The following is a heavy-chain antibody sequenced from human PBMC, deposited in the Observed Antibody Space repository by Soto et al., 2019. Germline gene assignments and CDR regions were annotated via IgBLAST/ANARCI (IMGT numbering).Heavy chain of an antibody. CDR1: GYTFTNYG. D-gene: IGHD3-16*01. CDR2: ISAYNGDK. CDR3: ARGVYTSMLPYYFDY. J-gene: IGHJ4*02. Sequence: QVQLVQSGDEVKKPGASVRVSCKASGYTFTNYGINWVRQAPGQGLQWMAWISAYNGDKNYAEEFQGRVTVTTDTSXXTAYMDLRSLTSDDTAVYYCARGVYTSMLPYYFDYWGRGTLVTVSS. V-gene: IGHV1-18*01.